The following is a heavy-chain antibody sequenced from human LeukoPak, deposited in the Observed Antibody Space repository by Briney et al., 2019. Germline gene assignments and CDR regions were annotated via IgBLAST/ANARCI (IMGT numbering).Heavy chain of an antibody. D-gene: IGHD6-13*01. CDR2: INPSGGST. Sequence: ASVKVSCKASGYTFTSYYMHWVRQAPGQGLEWMGIINPSGGSTSYAQKFQGRVTMTGDTSTSTVYMELSSLRSEDTAVYYCARDLVQQQAQNWFDPWGQGTLVTVSS. CDR1: GYTFTSYY. CDR3: ARDLVQQQAQNWFDP. V-gene: IGHV1-46*01. J-gene: IGHJ5*02.